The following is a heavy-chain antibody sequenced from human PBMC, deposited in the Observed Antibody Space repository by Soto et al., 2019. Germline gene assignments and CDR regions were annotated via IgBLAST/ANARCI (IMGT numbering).Heavy chain of an antibody. CDR1: GFNFENFT. D-gene: IGHD7-27*01. V-gene: IGHV3-23*01. Sequence: EVHLLESGGMLVKPGGSLRLSCAASGFNFENFTMMWVRQPPGRGLEWLAAISNGGVITLYADSVQGRFTISRDDFMSTLYLQMNSLTAEDTALYYCAKHLGIHNAGGLDHWGQGTLITVSS. CDR3: AKHLGIHNAGGLDH. J-gene: IGHJ4*02. CDR2: ISNGGVIT.